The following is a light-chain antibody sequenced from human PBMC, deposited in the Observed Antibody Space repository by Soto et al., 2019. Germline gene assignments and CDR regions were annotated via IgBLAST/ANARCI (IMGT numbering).Light chain of an antibody. CDR1: QSLLHSNQYKY. Sequence: DIVLTQSPLSLPVTPGEPASISCRSSQSLLHSNQYKYLDWYLQKPGQSPQLLIYLGFNRASGVPDRFSGSGSGTDFTLKISRVEAEDVGVYYCMQALQTPYTFGQGTRLEIK. V-gene: IGKV2-28*01. CDR2: LGF. J-gene: IGKJ5*01. CDR3: MQALQTPYT.